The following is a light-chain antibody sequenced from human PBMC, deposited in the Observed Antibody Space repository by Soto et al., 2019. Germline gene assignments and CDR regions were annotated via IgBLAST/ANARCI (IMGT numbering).Light chain of an antibody. V-gene: IGKV1-33*01. CDR1: QDIGHY. Sequence: DIQMTQSPSSLSASVGDRVTITCQASQDIGHYLNWYQQKAGKAPKLLIYDVSNLETGVPSRFSGGGSATSFTFTISSLQPDDVATYFCQQYESFYTLGQGTKLQI. CDR2: DVS. CDR3: QQYESFYT. J-gene: IGKJ2*01.